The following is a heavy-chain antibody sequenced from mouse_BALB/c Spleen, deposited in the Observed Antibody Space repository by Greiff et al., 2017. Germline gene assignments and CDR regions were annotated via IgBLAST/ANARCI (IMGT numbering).Heavy chain of an antibody. CDR1: GFTFSSYY. D-gene: IGHD2-1*01. J-gene: IGHJ2*01. CDR2: INSNGGST. CDR3: ARRGGNSPFDY. V-gene: IGHV5-6-2*01. Sequence: EVMLVESGGGLVKLGGSLKLSCAASGFTFSSYYMSWVRQTPEKRLELVAAINSNGGSTYYPDTVKGRFTISRDNAKNTLYLQMSSLKSEDTALYYCARRGGNSPFDYWGQGTTLTVSS.